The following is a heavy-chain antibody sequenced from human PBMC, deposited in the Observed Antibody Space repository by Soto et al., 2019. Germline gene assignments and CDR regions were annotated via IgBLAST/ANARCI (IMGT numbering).Heavy chain of an antibody. D-gene: IGHD5-12*01. Sequence: EVQLVESGGGLVQPGGSLRLSCAASGFPFRTYEMNWVRQAPGKGLEWVSYISDSGRTMYYADSVKGRFTISRDNAKSSLYLQMNRLRAEDTAVYYCARDPEKYSGSDLGIDYWGQGTLVTVSS. CDR1: GFPFRTYE. V-gene: IGHV3-48*03. J-gene: IGHJ4*02. CDR2: ISDSGRTM. CDR3: ARDPEKYSGSDLGIDY.